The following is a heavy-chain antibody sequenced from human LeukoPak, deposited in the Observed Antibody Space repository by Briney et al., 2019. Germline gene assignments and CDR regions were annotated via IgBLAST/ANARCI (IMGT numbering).Heavy chain of an antibody. CDR3: ARDDSSGSLWFDP. CDR2: INPNSGGT. V-gene: IGHV1-2*02. Sequence: ASVKVSCKASGYTFTGYYMHWVRQAPGQGLEWMGWINPNSGGTSYAQKFQGRVTMTRDTSISTAYMELSRLRSDDTAVYYCARDDSSGSLWFDPWGQGTLVTVSS. CDR1: GYTFTGYY. D-gene: IGHD1-26*01. J-gene: IGHJ5*02.